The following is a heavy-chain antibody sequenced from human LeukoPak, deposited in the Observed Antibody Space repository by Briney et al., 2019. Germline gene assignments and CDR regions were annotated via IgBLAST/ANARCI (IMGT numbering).Heavy chain of an antibody. CDR1: GFSLSTSGVG. Sequence: SGPTLVKPTQTLTLTCTFSGFSLSTSGVGVGWIRQPPGKALEWLALIYWDDDKRYSPSLKSRLTITKDTSKNQVVPTMTNMDPVDTATYYCAHRRGYDFWSGYLDYWGQGTLVTVSS. V-gene: IGHV2-5*02. CDR3: AHRRGYDFWSGYLDY. D-gene: IGHD3-3*01. CDR2: IYWDDDK. J-gene: IGHJ4*02.